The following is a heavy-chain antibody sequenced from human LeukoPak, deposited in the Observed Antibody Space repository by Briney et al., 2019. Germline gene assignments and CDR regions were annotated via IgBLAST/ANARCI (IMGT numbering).Heavy chain of an antibody. CDR3: AAFGTFSGSYQNFDY. CDR1: GFTFTSSA. D-gene: IGHD1-26*01. V-gene: IGHV1-58*02. J-gene: IGHJ4*02. CDR2: IVVGSGNT. Sequence: GASVKVSCKASGFTFTSSAMQWVRQARGQRLEWIAWIVVGSGNTNYAQKFQERVTITRDMSTSTAYMELSSLRSEDRAVYYCAAFGTFSGSYQNFDYWGQGTLVTVSS.